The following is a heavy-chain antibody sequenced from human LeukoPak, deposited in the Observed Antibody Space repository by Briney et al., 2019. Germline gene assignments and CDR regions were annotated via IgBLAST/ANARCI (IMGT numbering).Heavy chain of an antibody. CDR3: AKGWGGCFPIHYFDN. CDR1: GFTFSSYA. Sequence: GASLRLSCAASGFTFSSYAMSWVRQAPGKGLEWVSTISGNADNTYYADSVKGRFTISRDNSRNTLYLQMNSLRAEDTAVYFWAKGWGGCFPIHYFDNGGRETLATV. CDR2: ISGNADNT. V-gene: IGHV3-23*01. J-gene: IGHJ4*02. D-gene: IGHD3-16*01.